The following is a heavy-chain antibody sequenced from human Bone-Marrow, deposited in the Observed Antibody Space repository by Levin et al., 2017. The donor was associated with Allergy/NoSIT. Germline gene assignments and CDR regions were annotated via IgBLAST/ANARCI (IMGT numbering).Heavy chain of an antibody. V-gene: IGHV3-23*01. CDR1: GFTFTAYA. Sequence: GESLKISCAASGFTFTAYAMTWVRQAPGKGLEWVSSISDSGVRTYYADSVKGRFTVSRDNSKSTLYLQMTNLRADDTAVYYCATSCYVSSQWCFDYWGQGSLVTVSS. J-gene: IGHJ4*02. CDR2: ISDSGVRT. D-gene: IGHD2-2*01. CDR3: ATSCYVSSQWCFDY.